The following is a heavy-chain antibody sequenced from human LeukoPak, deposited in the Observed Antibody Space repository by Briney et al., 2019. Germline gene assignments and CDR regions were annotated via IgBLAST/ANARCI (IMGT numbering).Heavy chain of an antibody. J-gene: IGHJ4*02. Sequence: PSETLSLTCAVYGGSFSGYYWSWIRQPPGKGLEWIGEINHSGSTNYNPSLKSRVTISVDTSKNQFSLKLSSVTAADTAVYYCARDGTFDYWGQGTLVTVSS. D-gene: IGHD1-1*01. V-gene: IGHV4-34*01. CDR1: GGSFSGYY. CDR3: ARDGTFDY. CDR2: INHSGST.